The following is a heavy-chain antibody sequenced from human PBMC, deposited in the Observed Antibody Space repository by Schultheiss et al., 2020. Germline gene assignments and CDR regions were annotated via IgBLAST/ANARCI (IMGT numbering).Heavy chain of an antibody. D-gene: IGHD3-10*01. CDR3: ARDMVRGVIFDY. V-gene: IGHV4-4*07. Sequence: SQTLSLTCTVSGGSISNYYWSWIRQPAGKGLEWIGRIYTSGSTNYNPSLKSRVTISVDTSKNQFSLKLSSVTAADTAVYYCARDMVRGVIFDYWGQGTLVTVSA. J-gene: IGHJ4*02. CDR2: IYTSGST. CDR1: GGSISNYY.